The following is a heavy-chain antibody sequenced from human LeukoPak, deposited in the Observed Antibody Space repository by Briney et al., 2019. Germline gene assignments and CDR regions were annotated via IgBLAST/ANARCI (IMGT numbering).Heavy chain of an antibody. V-gene: IGHV3-48*01. CDR2: ISSSSSTI. D-gene: IGHD2-15*01. J-gene: IGHJ6*02. CDR1: GFTLSSYS. CDR3: AREGFCTGGSCYSPSPGGMDV. Sequence: GGSLRLSCAVSGFTLSSYSMNWVRQAPGKGLEWVSYISSSSSTICYADSVKGRFTVSRDNAKNSLYLQMNSLRVEDTAVYYCAREGFCTGGSCYSPSPGGMDVWGQGATVTVSS.